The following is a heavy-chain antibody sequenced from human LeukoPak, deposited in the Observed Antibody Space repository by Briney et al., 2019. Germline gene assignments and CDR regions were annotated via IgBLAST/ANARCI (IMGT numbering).Heavy chain of an antibody. CDR3: AKDDARLHYYYYGMDV. CDR1: GFTFSSYA. CDR2: ISGSGGST. V-gene: IGHV3-23*01. J-gene: IGHJ6*02. D-gene: IGHD2-8*01. Sequence: GGSLRLSCAASGFTFSSYAMSWVRQAPGKGLEWVSAISGSGGSTYYADSVKGRFTISRDNSKNTLYLQMNSLRAEDTAVYYCAKDDARLHYYYYGMDVWGQGTTVTVSS.